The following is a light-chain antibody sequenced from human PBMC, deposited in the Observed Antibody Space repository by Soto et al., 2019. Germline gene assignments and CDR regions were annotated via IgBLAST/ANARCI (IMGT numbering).Light chain of an antibody. CDR2: GAS. J-gene: IGKJ2*01. CDR3: QRYGDSPMYT. V-gene: IGKV3-20*01. CDR1: QSVSSRH. Sequence: EIVLTQSPGTLYSSPGERATLSCRASQSVSSRHLAWYQQKPGQAPRLLLYGASSRATGIQDRFSGSGSGTDFTLTISRLEPEDFAVYFCQRYGDSPMYTFGQGTKLEI.